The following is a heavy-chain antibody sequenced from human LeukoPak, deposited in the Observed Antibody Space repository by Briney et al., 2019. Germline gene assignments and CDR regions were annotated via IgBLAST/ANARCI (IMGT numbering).Heavy chain of an antibody. CDR3: ARDQEGFDY. CDR1: GGTFSSYA. CDR2: ICPRDGST. V-gene: IGHV1-46*01. Sequence: ASVKVSCKASGGTFSSYAISWVRQAPGQGLEWMGMICPRDGSTSYAQKFQGRVTVTRDTSTSTVHMELSGLRSEDTAVYYCARDQEGFDYWGQGTLVTVSS. J-gene: IGHJ4*02.